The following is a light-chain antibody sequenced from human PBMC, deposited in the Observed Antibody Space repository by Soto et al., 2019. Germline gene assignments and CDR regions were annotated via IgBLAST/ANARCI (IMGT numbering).Light chain of an antibody. J-gene: IGKJ1*01. CDR1: QSIGNY. CDR3: QQSYSIPWT. Sequence: DVQMTQSPSSLPASVGDRVTITCQASQSIGNYLNWYQQKPGKAPKLLIYAASSLQSSVPSRFSGSGSGTDFTLTIGSLQPEDFATYYCQQSYSIPWTFGQRTTVEIK. CDR2: AAS. V-gene: IGKV1-39*01.